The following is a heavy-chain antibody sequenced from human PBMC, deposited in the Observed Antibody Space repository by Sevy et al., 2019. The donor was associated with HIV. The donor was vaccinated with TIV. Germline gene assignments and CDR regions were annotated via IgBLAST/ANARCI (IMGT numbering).Heavy chain of an antibody. V-gene: IGHV4-4*07. J-gene: IGHJ4*02. CDR2: IYTSGST. Sequence: SETLSLTCTVSGGSISSYYWSWIRQPAGKGLEWIGRIYTSGSTNYNPSLKSRVTMSVDTSKNQFSLKLGSVTAADTAVYYCARGSCGGDCYELWFDYWGQGTLVTVSS. CDR3: ARGSCGGDCYELWFDY. D-gene: IGHD2-21*01. CDR1: GGSISSYY.